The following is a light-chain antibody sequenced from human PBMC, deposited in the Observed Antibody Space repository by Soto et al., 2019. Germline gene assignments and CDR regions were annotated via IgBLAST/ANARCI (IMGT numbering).Light chain of an antibody. J-gene: IGLJ2*01. Sequence: SYELTQPLSVSVAPGQTARITCGGNNIGTKSVHWYQQKPGQAPVLVIYRDNNRPSGIPERFSGSNSGNTATLTISRAQAGDEADYSCQVWDSSTVVFGGGTKLTV. CDR1: NIGTKS. V-gene: IGLV3-9*01. CDR2: RDN. CDR3: QVWDSSTVV.